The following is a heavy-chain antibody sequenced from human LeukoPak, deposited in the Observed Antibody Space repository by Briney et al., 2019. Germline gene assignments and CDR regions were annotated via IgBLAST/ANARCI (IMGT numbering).Heavy chain of an antibody. D-gene: IGHD6-13*01. CDR1: GRTFTNYD. CDR3: ARGQLVLCQMLLGVIYYHGMDV. J-gene: IGHJ6*02. V-gene: IGHV1-8*02. Sequence: ASVKVSCQASGRTFTNYDINWVRQATGQGLEWMGWMIPNCGNTDYAQKFQGRVTMTRTTSISKAYMELSSLRSEDTAVYCWARGQLVLCQMLLGVIYYHGMDVWGQGSTVTVSS. CDR2: MIPNCGNT.